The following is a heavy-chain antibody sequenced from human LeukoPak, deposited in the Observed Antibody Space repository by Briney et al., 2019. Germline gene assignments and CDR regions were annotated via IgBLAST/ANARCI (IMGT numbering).Heavy chain of an antibody. CDR3: TRGWIQLWYSPFDY. V-gene: IGHV3-49*03. CDR2: IRSKAYGGTT. J-gene: IGHJ4*02. D-gene: IGHD5-18*01. CDR1: GFTFGDYA. Sequence: GGSLRLSCTASGFTFGDYAMSWFRQAPGKGLEWVGFIRSKAYGGTTEYAASVKGRFTISRDDSKSIAYLQMNSLKTEDTAVYYCTRGWIQLWYSPFDYWGQGTLVTASS.